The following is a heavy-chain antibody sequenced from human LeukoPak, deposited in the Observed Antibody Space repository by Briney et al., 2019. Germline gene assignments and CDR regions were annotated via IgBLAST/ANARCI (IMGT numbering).Heavy chain of an antibody. CDR3: ARGVVAAAGRTFDF. J-gene: IGHJ4*02. D-gene: IGHD6-13*01. CDR2: VYYSGST. Sequence: ETLSLTCIVSGDFITAYYWNWIRQPPGKGLEWIGYVYYSGSTEYNPSLRSRVTISLDTSKNQFSLKLSSVTAADTAVYYCARGVVAAAGRTFDFWGQGTLVTVSS. V-gene: IGHV4-59*01. CDR1: GDFITAYY.